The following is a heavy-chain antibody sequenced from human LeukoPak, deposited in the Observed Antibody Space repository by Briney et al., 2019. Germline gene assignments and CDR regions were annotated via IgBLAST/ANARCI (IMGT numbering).Heavy chain of an antibody. CDR1: GGSISSYY. J-gene: IGHJ4*02. Sequence: PSETLSLTCTVSGGSISSYYWSWIRQPPGKGLEWIGYIYYSGSTNYNPSLKSRVTISVDTSKNQFSLKLSSVTAADTAVYYCARDPTFYGPRENYFDYWGQGTLVTVSS. CDR3: ARDPTFYGPRENYFDY. CDR2: IYYSGST. D-gene: IGHD2/OR15-2a*01. V-gene: IGHV4-59*01.